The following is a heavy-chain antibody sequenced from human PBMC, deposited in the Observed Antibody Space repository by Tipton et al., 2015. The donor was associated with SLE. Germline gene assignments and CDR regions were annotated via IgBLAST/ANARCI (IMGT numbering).Heavy chain of an antibody. J-gene: IGHJ2*01. D-gene: IGHD3-10*01. CDR2: ISYGGGT. V-gene: IGHV4-39*07. Sequence: LRLSCSVSGGSLSSSSYYWGWIRQPPGKGLEWIGSISYGGGTYYNPSLKSRVTISVDTSKNQFSLNLTSVTAADTAVYYCARPETGFREFGYFDLWGRGTLVSVSS. CDR1: GGSLSSSSYY. CDR3: ARPETGFREFGYFDL.